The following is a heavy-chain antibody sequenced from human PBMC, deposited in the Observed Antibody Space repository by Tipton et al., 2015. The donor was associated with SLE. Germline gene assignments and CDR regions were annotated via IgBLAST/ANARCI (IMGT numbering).Heavy chain of an antibody. CDR2: IYYSGST. CDR3: ASSVKHYDTSGYYSEDL. D-gene: IGHD3-22*01. V-gene: IGHV4-59*01. Sequence: TLSLTCTVSGGSLSSYYWTWIRQPPGKGLEWIGYIYYSGSTNYNPSLKSRVTISVDTSKNQFSLKVSSVTAADTAVYYCASSVKHYDTSGYYSEDLWGQGTLVTVSS. J-gene: IGHJ4*02. CDR1: GGSLSSYY.